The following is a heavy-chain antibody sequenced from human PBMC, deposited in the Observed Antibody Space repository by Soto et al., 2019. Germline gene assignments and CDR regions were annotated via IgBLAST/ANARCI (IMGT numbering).Heavy chain of an antibody. D-gene: IGHD6-19*01. Sequence: GGSLRLSCAASGFTFSSYSMNWVRQAPGKGLEWVSYISSSSSTIYYADSVKGRFTISRDNAKNSLYLQMNSLRDEDTAVYYCARSTYSSGWYGRIEYFQHWGQGTLVTVSS. V-gene: IGHV3-48*02. CDR2: ISSSSSTI. CDR1: GFTFSSYS. CDR3: ARSTYSSGWYGRIEYFQH. J-gene: IGHJ1*01.